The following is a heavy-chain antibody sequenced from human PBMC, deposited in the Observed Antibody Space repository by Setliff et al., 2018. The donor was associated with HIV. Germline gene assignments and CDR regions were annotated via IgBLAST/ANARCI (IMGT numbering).Heavy chain of an antibody. V-gene: IGHV4-39*01. CDR2: IFYTGST. CDR3: TGLRGNTMVDS. CDR1: GASISSSTDY. D-gene: IGHD3-10*01. Sequence: PSETLSLTCTVSGASISSSTDYWGWIRQSPGKGLEWIGSIFYTGSTNYRPSLESRVIVSLDTSKNQFSLKLSSVTAADTAVYYCTGLRGNTMVDSWGQGTLVTVSS. J-gene: IGHJ4*02.